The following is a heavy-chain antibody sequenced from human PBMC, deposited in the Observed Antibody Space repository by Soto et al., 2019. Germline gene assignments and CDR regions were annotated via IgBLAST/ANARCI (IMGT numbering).Heavy chain of an antibody. CDR2: INAGNGNT. CDR1: GYTFTSYA. J-gene: IGHJ4*02. CDR3: ARDVIDSITMIVVATGFDY. Sequence: GASVKVSCKASGYTFTSYAMHWVRQAPGQRLEWMGWINAGNGNTKYSQKFQGRVTITRDTSASTAYMELSSLRSEDTAVYYCARDVIDSITMIVVATGFDYWGQGTLVTVSS. D-gene: IGHD3-22*01. V-gene: IGHV1-3*01.